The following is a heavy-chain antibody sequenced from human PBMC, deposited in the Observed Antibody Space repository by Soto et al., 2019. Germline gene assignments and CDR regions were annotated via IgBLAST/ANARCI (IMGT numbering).Heavy chain of an antibody. Sequence: GASVKVSCKASGCTFSSYAISCVRQAPGQVLEWMGGIIPIFGTANYAQKFQGRVTITADESTSTAYMELSSLRSEDTAVYYCARKDSGSYYGGAFDIWGQGTMVTVS. J-gene: IGHJ3*02. CDR3: ARKDSGSYYGGAFDI. CDR1: GCTFSSYA. D-gene: IGHD1-26*01. CDR2: IIPIFGTA. V-gene: IGHV1-69*13.